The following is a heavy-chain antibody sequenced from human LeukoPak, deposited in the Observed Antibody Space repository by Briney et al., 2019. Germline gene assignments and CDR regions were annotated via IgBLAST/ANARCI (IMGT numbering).Heavy chain of an antibody. J-gene: IGHJ4*02. V-gene: IGHV4/OR15-8*02. D-gene: IGHD1-26*01. CDR2: ISLAGQT. CDR3: SRESGPFCPFGY. CDR1: GGSISGTNW. Sequence: PSETLSLTCGVSGGSISGTNWWSWLRQPPGQGLEWIGEISLAGQTNYNPSLNGQVTMSLDKSSNQLSLHLTSVTAADTATYFCSRESGPFCPFGYWGQGTLVIVSS.